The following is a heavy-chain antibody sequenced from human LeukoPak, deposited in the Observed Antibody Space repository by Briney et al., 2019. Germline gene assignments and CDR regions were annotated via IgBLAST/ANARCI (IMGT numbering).Heavy chain of an antibody. V-gene: IGHV1-8*01. D-gene: IGHD3-10*01. CDR1: GYTFTSYD. J-gene: IGHJ4*02. CDR3: ASRPMVRGVATAVDY. CDR2: MNPNSGNT. Sequence: ASVKGSRKASGYTFTSYDINWVRQATGQGLEWMGWMNPNSGNTGYAQKFQGRVTMSTNTSISTAYMELSSLRSEDTAVYYCASRPMVRGVATAVDYWGQGTLVTVSS.